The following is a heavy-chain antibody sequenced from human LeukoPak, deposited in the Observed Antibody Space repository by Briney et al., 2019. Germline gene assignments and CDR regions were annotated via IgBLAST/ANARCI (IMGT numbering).Heavy chain of an antibody. CDR1: GYTFTSYG. CDR2: ISAYNGNT. D-gene: IGHD3-22*01. V-gene: IGHV1-18*01. J-gene: IGHJ4*02. CDR3: ARSPGITMIVVVITPFDY. Sequence: ASVKVSCKASGYTFTSYGISWVRQATGQGLEWMGWISAYNGNTNYAQKLQGRVTMTTDTSTSTAYMELRSLRSDDTAVYYCARSPGITMIVVVITPFDYWGQGTLVTVSS.